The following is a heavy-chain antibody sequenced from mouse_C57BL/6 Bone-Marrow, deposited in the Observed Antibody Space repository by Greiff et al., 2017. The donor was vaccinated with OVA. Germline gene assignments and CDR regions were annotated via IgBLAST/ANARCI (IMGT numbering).Heavy chain of an antibody. Sequence: QVQLKQPGAELVKPGASVKVSCKASGYTFTSYWMHWVKQRPGQGLEWIGRIHPSDSDTNYNQKFKGKATLTVDKSSSTAYMQLSSLTSEDSAVYYCAISNSKFPYYYAMDYWGQGTSVTVSS. CDR1: GYTFTSYW. J-gene: IGHJ4*01. CDR3: AISNSKFPYYYAMDY. D-gene: IGHD2-5*01. V-gene: IGHV1-74*01. CDR2: IHPSDSDT.